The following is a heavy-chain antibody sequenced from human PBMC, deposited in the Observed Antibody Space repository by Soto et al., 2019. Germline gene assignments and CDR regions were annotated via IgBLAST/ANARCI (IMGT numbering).Heavy chain of an antibody. CDR2: INPSGGST. Sequence: GASVKVSCKASGYTFTSYYMHWVRQAPGQGLEWMGIINPSGGSTSYAQKFQGRVTMTRDTSTSTVYMELSSLRSEDTAVYYCARAGVAGPYYYYYGMDVWGQGTLVTVSS. CDR1: GYTFTSYY. CDR3: ARAGVAGPYYYYYGMDV. D-gene: IGHD6-19*01. V-gene: IGHV1-46*01. J-gene: IGHJ6*02.